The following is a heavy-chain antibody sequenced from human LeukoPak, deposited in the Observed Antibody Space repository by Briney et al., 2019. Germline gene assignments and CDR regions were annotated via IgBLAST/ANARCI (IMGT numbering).Heavy chain of an antibody. D-gene: IGHD2-2*01. J-gene: IGHJ4*02. CDR1: GFTFSSYA. CDR3: AKGIRRCSSTSCPSEVDY. V-gene: IGHV3-23*01. CDR2: ISGSGGST. Sequence: GGSLILSCAASGFTFSSYAMSWVRPAPGKGLEWVSAISGSGGSTYYADSVKGRFTISRDNSKNTLYLRMNSLRAEDTAVYYCAKGIRRCSSTSCPSEVDYWGQGTLVTVSS.